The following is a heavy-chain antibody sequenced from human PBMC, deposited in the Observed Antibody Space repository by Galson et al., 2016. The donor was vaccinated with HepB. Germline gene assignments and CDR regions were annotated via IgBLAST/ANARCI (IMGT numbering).Heavy chain of an antibody. D-gene: IGHD6-19*01. CDR2: ISPSTGGT. Sequence: SVKVSCKASGYTFTDYYLHWVRQAPGQGPEWMGRISPSTGGTNYAQKFQDRVTMTRDTSISTAYMELSGLKSDDTAVYYCARPNSGGRYMLFAGFDIWGQGTMVTVSS. J-gene: IGHJ3*02. V-gene: IGHV1-2*06. CDR1: GYTFTDYY. CDR3: ARPNSGGRYMLFAGFDI.